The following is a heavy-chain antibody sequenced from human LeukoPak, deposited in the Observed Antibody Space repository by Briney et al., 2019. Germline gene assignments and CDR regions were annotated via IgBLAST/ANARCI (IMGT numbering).Heavy chain of an antibody. D-gene: IGHD6-13*01. CDR2: INHSGST. CDR1: GGSFSGYY. J-gene: IGHJ5*02. Sequence: SETLSLNCAVYGGSFSGYYWRWIRQPPGKGLEWIGEINHSGSTNYNPSLKSRVTISVDTSKNQFSLKLSSVTAADTAVYYCARFGSSSWYVFRWFDPWGQGTLVTVSS. V-gene: IGHV4-34*01. CDR3: ARFGSSSWYVFRWFDP.